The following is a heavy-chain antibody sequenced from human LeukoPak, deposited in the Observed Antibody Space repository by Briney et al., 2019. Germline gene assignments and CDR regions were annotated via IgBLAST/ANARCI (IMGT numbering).Heavy chain of an antibody. CDR1: GFTFSSYS. J-gene: IGHJ4*02. V-gene: IGHV3-66*02. Sequence: GGSLRLSCAASGFTFSSYSMSWVRQAPGKGLEWVSVIYRGGNTYYTDSVRGRFTISRDNSKNILYLQMNSLRAEDTAVYYCAREVGVRYSSSPFDYWGQGTLVTVSS. D-gene: IGHD6-6*01. CDR3: AREVGVRYSSSPFDY. CDR2: IYRGGNT.